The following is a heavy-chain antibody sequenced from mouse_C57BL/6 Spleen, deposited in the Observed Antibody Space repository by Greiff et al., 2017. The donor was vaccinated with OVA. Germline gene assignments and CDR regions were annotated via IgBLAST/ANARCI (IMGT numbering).Heavy chain of an antibody. CDR2: IWSGGST. J-gene: IGHJ3*01. D-gene: IGHD2-4*01. CDR3: ARKGYDSAWFAY. V-gene: IGHV2-2*01. Sequence: QVQLQQSGPGLVQPSQSLSITCTVSGFSLTSYGVHWVRQSPGKGLEWLGVIWSGGSTDYNAAFISRLSISKDNSKSQVFFKMNSLQADDTAIYDCARKGYDSAWFAYWGQGTLVTVSA. CDR1: GFSLTSYG.